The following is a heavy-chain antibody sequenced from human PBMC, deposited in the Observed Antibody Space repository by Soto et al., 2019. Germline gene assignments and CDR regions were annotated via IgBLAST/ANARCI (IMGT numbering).Heavy chain of an antibody. Sequence: QVQLVQSGAEVKKSGASVKVSCKTSGYPFREFRMHCVRQAPGQGLEWMGWVSPNSGDTNYAQEFQGRVTMTRDTSINTVYMELHSLTSDDTSMYYWARENWQFDYWGQGTLITVSS. CDR1: GYPFREFR. D-gene: IGHD6-19*01. CDR2: VSPNSGDT. J-gene: IGHJ4*02. V-gene: IGHV1-2*02. CDR3: ARENWQFDY.